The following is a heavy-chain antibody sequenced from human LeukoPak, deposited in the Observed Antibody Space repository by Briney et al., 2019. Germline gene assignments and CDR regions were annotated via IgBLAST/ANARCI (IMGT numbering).Heavy chain of an antibody. Sequence: SETLSLTCTVSGCSISSYYWSWIRQPPGKGLEWIGYIYYSGSTNYNPSLKSRVTISVDTSKNQFSLKLSSVTAEDTAVYYCARQGGGFWYFDLWGRGTLVTVSS. J-gene: IGHJ2*01. CDR1: GCSISSYY. D-gene: IGHD6-25*01. CDR2: IYYSGST. V-gene: IGHV4-59*08. CDR3: ARQGGGFWYFDL.